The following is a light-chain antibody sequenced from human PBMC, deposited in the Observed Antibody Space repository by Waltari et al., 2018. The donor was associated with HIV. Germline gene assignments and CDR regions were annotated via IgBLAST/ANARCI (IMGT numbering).Light chain of an antibody. CDR2: GAS. CDR3: HQYNKWPRGT. Sequence: VMTQSPATVSVSPGGRATLSCRASQSVGSYLAWYQQKPGQAPRLLIYGASTRATGIPTRFSGSGSGPEFTLTISSLKSEDFAVYYCHQYNKWPRGTFGGGTKVEV. CDR1: QSVGSY. V-gene: IGKV3-15*01. J-gene: IGKJ4*01.